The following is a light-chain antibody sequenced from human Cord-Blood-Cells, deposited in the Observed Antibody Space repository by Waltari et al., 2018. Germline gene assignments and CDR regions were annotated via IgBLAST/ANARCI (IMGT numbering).Light chain of an antibody. CDR2: DVS. J-gene: IGLJ1*01. Sequence: QSALTQPPSVSRSPGQSLTISRTATSHSAGGATYVSWYQQHPGKAPKLMIYDVSKRPSGVSNRFSGSKSGNTASLTISGLQAEDEADYYCSSYTSSSTYVFGTGTKVTVL. CDR3: SSYTSSSTYV. CDR1: SHSAGGATY. V-gene: IGLV2-14*01.